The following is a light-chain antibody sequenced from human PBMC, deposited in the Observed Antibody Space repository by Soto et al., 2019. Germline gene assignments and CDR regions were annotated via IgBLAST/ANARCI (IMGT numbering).Light chain of an antibody. J-gene: IGKJ5*01. Sequence: EIVLTQSPATLSLSPGERATLSCRASQSINIYLAWYQQKPGQAPRLLIYDASNRATGIPARFSGSGSGTDFTLTISSLEPEDFAVYYCQQRSTCPPITFGQGTRLEIK. CDR3: QQRSTCPPIT. CDR1: QSINIY. V-gene: IGKV3-11*01. CDR2: DAS.